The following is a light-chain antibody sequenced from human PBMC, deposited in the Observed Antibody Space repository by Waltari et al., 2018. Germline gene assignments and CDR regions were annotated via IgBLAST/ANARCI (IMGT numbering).Light chain of an antibody. CDR3: TSYTTSTTVL. J-gene: IGLJ3*02. CDR1: SSDIGGSDF. Sequence: QSALTQPASVSGSPGPSITISCTGTSSDIGGSDFVSWYQQYPGMAPKLMIYEVTNRPSGVSGRFSGSKSGTTASLTISGLQPEDEADYYCTSYTTSTTVLFGGGTKVTVL. V-gene: IGLV2-14*01. CDR2: EVT.